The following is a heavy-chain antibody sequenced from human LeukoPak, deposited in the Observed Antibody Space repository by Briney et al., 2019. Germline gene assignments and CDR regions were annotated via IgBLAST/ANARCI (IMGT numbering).Heavy chain of an antibody. J-gene: IGHJ4*02. CDR2: IYYSGST. CDR3: AGGGDGYCSGGSCYYFDY. CDR1: GGSISSYY. V-gene: IGHV4-59*01. D-gene: IGHD2-15*01. Sequence: PSETLSLTCTVYGGSISSYYWSWLRQPPGKGLEWIGYIYYSGSTNYNPSLKSRVTISVDTSKNQFSLKLSSVTAADTAVYYCAGGGDGYCSGGSCYYFDYWGQGTLVTVSS.